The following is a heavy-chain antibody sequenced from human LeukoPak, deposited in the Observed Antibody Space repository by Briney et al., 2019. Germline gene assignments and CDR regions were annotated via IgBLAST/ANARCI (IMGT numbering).Heavy chain of an antibody. CDR3: XRDRLTSGSYFFDY. J-gene: IGHJ4*02. CDR1: AFTFSDYS. V-gene: IGHV3-48*01. CDR2: ISGRSSTI. Sequence: PGGSLRLSCAASAFTFSDYSMNWVRQAPGKGLEWISYISGRSSTIYYADSVRGRFTISRDNAKNSMYLQMNSLRAEDTAVYYXXRDRLTSGSYFFDYWGQGTLVTVSS. D-gene: IGHD1-26*01.